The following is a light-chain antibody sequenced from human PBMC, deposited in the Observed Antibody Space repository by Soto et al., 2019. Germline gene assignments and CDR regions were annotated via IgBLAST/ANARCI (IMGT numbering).Light chain of an antibody. Sequence: IQMSECPSSLSPSVGDIVTSTCRASQSISSWLAWYQQKPGKAPKLLIYKASTLKSGVPSRFSGSGSGTEFTLTISSLQPDDFATYYCQPHNRYSEAVGPGTKVEIK. CDR3: QPHNRYSEA. J-gene: IGKJ1*01. CDR1: QSISSW. CDR2: KAS. V-gene: IGKV1-5*03.